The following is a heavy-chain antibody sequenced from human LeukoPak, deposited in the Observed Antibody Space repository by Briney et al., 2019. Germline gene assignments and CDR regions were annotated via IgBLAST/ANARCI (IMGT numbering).Heavy chain of an antibody. J-gene: IGHJ6*02. D-gene: IGHD1-26*01. Sequence: SETLSLTCTVSGGSISSYYWSWIRQPPGKGLEWIGYIYYSGSTNYNPSLKSRVTISVDTSKNQFSLKLSSVTAADTAVYYCARVGGSYSSYYYGMDVWGQGTTVTVPS. V-gene: IGHV4-59*01. CDR3: ARVGGSYSSYYYGMDV. CDR2: IYYSGST. CDR1: GGSISSYY.